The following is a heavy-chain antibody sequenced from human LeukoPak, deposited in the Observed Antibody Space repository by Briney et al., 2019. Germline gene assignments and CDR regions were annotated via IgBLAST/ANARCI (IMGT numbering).Heavy chain of an antibody. D-gene: IGHD1-26*01. Sequence: ASVKVSCKASGYTFTSYYMHWVRQAPGQGLEWVGVINPSGGSTSYAQKFQGRVTMTRDMSTSTVYMELSSLRSEDTAVYYCAREGRVGATRDDSFDYWGQGTLVTVSS. CDR3: AREGRVGATRDDSFDY. CDR1: GYTFTSYY. J-gene: IGHJ4*02. CDR2: INPSGGST. V-gene: IGHV1-46*01.